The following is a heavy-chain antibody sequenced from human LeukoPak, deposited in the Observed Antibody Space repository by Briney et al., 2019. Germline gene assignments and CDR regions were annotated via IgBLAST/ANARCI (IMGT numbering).Heavy chain of an antibody. D-gene: IGHD3-9*01. V-gene: IGHV3-7*01. CDR1: GFTFSSYE. CDR2: IKQDGSEK. J-gene: IGHJ4*02. CDR3: ASTLRYFDCYDY. Sequence: GGSLRLSCAASGFTFSSYEMNWVRQAPGKGLEWVANIKQDGSEKYYVDSVKGRFTISRDNAKNSLYLQMNSLRAEDAAVYYCASTLRYFDCYDYWGQGTLVTVSS.